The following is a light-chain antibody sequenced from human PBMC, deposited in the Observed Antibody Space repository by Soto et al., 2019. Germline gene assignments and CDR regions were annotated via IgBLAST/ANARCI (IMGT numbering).Light chain of an antibody. CDR3: QQYNSHST. V-gene: IGKV1-5*03. Sequence: DIQMTQSPSSLSASVGDTVTISCRASHNILNWLAWYQQKPGKAPKLLIYKASSLQSGVPSRFRGGGSGTEFTLTINSLQPDDFATDYCQQYNSHSTFGQGTKVVI. CDR1: HNILNW. J-gene: IGKJ1*01. CDR2: KAS.